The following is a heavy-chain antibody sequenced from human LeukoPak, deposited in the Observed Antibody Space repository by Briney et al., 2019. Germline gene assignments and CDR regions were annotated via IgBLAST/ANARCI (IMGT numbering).Heavy chain of an antibody. CDR2: IYPFDSDT. CDR3: ARRAGYSSSWVFDY. V-gene: IGHV5-51*01. D-gene: IGHD6-13*01. CDR1: GYSFNSYW. J-gene: IGHJ4*02. Sequence: GESLKISCKGSGYSFNSYWIGWVRQMPGKGLEWMGVIYPFDSDTRYSPSFEGQVTISADKYITTAYLQWSGLKASDTAMYYCARRAGYSSSWVFDYWGQGTLVTVSS.